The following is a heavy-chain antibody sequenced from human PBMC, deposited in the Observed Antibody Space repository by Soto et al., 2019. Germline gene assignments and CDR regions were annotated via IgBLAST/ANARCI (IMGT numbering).Heavy chain of an antibody. CDR2: ISSSSSYI. J-gene: IGHJ5*02. D-gene: IGHD6-13*01. V-gene: IGHV3-21*01. CDR1: GFTFSSYS. Sequence: GGSLRLSCAASGFTFSSYSMNWVRQAPGKGLEWVSSISSSSSYIYYADSVKGRFTISRDNAKNSLYLQMNSLRAEDTAVYYCARSTLIAAAGREWFDPWGQGTLVTVSS. CDR3: ARSTLIAAAGREWFDP.